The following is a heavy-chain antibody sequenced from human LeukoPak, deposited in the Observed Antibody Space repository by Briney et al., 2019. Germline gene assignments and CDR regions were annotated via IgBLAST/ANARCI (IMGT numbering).Heavy chain of an antibody. Sequence: KPSETLSLTCTVSGGSISSSSYYWGWIRQPPGKGLEWIGSIYHSGSTYYNPSLKSRVTISVDTSKNQFSLKLSSVTAADTAVYYCARLYYGGITYYYYYMDVWGKGTTVTVSS. CDR2: IYHSGST. CDR3: ARLYYGGITYYYYYMDV. CDR1: GGSISSSSYY. D-gene: IGHD4-23*01. J-gene: IGHJ6*03. V-gene: IGHV4-39*07.